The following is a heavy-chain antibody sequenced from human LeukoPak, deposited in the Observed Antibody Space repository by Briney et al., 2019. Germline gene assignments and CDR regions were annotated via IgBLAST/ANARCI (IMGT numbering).Heavy chain of an antibody. D-gene: IGHD1-26*01. V-gene: IGHV3-30*18. CDR3: AKVQGGSYYGAGY. CDR1: GFTFNYYW. J-gene: IGHJ4*02. CDR2: ISYDGSNK. Sequence: GGSLRLSCAASGFTFNYYWMNWVRQAPGKGLEWVAVISYDGSNKYYADSVKGRFAISRDNSKNTLYLQMNSLGAEDTAVYYCAKVQGGSYYGAGYWGQGTLVTVSS.